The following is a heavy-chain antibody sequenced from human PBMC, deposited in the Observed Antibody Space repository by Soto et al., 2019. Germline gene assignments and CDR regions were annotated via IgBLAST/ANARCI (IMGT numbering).Heavy chain of an antibody. V-gene: IGHV4-31*02. CDR2: IYDSGRT. CDR3: ARLTTIITGAFDD. D-gene: IGHD7-27*01. Sequence: SWIRQYPGEGLVWIGHIYDSGRTYYNPSLESRVSISIDTSKNEFSLTLTSVTAADTAVYYCARLTTIITGAFDDWGLGTVGTVSS. J-gene: IGHJ4*02.